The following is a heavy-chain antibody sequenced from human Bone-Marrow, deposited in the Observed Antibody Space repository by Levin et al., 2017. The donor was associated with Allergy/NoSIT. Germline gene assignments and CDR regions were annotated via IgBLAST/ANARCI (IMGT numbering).Heavy chain of an antibody. CDR3: VRELVLGCTGTSCYASAY. Sequence: GGSLRLSCVASGFPFSRYSMNWVRQAPGKGLEWVSYITSSGTKYYPASLEGRFTISRDNDKNPLYLQMHSLRDEDTAVYYCVRELVLGCTGTSCYASAYWGQGTLVTVSS. V-gene: IGHV3-48*02. CDR2: ITSSGTK. D-gene: IGHD2-2*01. CDR1: GFPFSRYS. J-gene: IGHJ4*02.